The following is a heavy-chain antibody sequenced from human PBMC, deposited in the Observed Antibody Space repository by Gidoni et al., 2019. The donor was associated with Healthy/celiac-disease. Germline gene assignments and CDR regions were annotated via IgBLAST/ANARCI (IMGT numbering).Heavy chain of an antibody. D-gene: IGHD6-19*01. CDR2: IYYSGST. CDR3: ARLRGQWLDRAFDY. V-gene: IGHV4-59*01. Sequence: QVQLQESGPGLVKPSETLSLTCTVSGGSISSYYWSWLRQPPGKGLEWIGYIYYSGSTNYNPSLKSRVTISVDTSKNQFSLKLSSVTAADTAVYYCARLRGQWLDRAFDYWGQGTLVTVSS. CDR1: GGSISSYY. J-gene: IGHJ4*02.